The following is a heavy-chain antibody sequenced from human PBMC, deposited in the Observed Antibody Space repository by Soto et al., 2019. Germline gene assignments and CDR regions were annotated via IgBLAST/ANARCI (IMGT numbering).Heavy chain of an antibody. CDR1: GFTFSSYS. Sequence: GGSLRLSCAASGFTFSSYSMNWVRQAPGKGLEWVSYISSSSSTIYYADSVKGRFTISRDNAKNSLYLQMNSLRDEDTAVYYCARDDGEYCSGGSCYSSGGYYGMDVWGQGTTVTVSS. V-gene: IGHV3-48*02. J-gene: IGHJ6*02. CDR2: ISSSSSTI. CDR3: ARDDGEYCSGGSCYSSGGYYGMDV. D-gene: IGHD2-15*01.